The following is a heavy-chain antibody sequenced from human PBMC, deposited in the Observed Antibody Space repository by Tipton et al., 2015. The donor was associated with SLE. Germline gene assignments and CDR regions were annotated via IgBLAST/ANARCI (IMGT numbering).Heavy chain of an antibody. CDR2: IYTSGST. CDR3: ARSHHDILEVDY. D-gene: IGHD3-9*01. J-gene: IGHJ4*02. Sequence: TLSLTCTVSGGSISSGSYYWSWIRQPAGKGLEWIGYIYTSGSTNYNPSLKSRVTISVDTSKNQFSPKLSSVTAADTAVYYCARSHHDILEVDYWGQGTLVTVSS. CDR1: GGSISSGSYY. V-gene: IGHV4-61*09.